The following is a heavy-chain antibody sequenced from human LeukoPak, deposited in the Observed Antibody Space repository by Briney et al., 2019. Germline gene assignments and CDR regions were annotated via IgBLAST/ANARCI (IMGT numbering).Heavy chain of an antibody. CDR2: IRYDGSNK. CDR1: GFTFSSYG. Sequence: GGSLRLSCAASGFTFSSYGMHWVRQAPGKGLERVAFIRYDGSNKYYADSVKGRFTISRDNSKNTLYLQMDSLRAEDTAVYYCASIGYCSSTSCDNWFDPWGQGTLVTVSS. J-gene: IGHJ5*02. CDR3: ASIGYCSSTSCDNWFDP. D-gene: IGHD2-2*01. V-gene: IGHV3-30*02.